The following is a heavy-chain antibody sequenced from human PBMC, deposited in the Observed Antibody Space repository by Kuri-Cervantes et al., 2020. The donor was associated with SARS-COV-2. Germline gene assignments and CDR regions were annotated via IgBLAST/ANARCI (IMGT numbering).Heavy chain of an antibody. CDR2: INPNSGGT. D-gene: IGHD3-22*01. J-gene: IGHJ3*02. Sequence: ASVKVSCKASGYTFTGYYMHWVRQAPGQGLEWMGWINPNSGGTNYAQKFQGWVTMTRDTSISTVYMELSRLRSDDTAVYYCARSTHFRRLVVISQVGAFDIWGQGTMVTVSS. CDR3: ARSTHFRRLVVISQVGAFDI. CDR1: GYTFTGYY. V-gene: IGHV1-2*04.